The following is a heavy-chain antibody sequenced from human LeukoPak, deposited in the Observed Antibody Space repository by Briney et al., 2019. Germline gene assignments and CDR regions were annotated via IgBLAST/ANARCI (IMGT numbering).Heavy chain of an antibody. J-gene: IGHJ5*02. V-gene: IGHV1-2*02. Sequence: ASVKVSCKASGYTFTGYYMHWVRQAPGQGLEWMGWINPNSGGTNYAQKFQGRVTMTRDTSISTAYMELSRLRSDDTAVYYCARAVNYDILTGYPTPGWFDPWGQGTLVTDSS. D-gene: IGHD3-9*01. CDR3: ARAVNYDILTGYPTPGWFDP. CDR2: INPNSGGT. CDR1: GYTFTGYY.